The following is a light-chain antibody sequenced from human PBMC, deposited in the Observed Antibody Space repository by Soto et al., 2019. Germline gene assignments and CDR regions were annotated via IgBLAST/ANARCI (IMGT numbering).Light chain of an antibody. Sequence: DVQMTQSPSTLSASVGDTVTITCRASPSINTWLAWYQQKPGKAPRLLIHKASTLESGVPARFSGSGSGTEFNLTISSLQSDDFATYYCQQYNNWYSFGQGTKLEIK. J-gene: IGKJ2*01. V-gene: IGKV1-5*03. CDR1: PSINTW. CDR2: KAS. CDR3: QQYNNWYS.